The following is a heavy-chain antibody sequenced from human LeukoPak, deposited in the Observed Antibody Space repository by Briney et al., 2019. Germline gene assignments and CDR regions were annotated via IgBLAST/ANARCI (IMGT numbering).Heavy chain of an antibody. J-gene: IGHJ3*02. Sequence: SVKVSCKASGGTFSSYAISWVRQAPGQGLEWMGGIIPIFGTANYAQKFQGRVTITADKSTSTAYMELSSLRSEDTAVYYCARANWGYYSGTFDIWGQGTMVTVSS. D-gene: IGHD3-22*01. CDR2: IIPIFGTA. CDR3: ARANWGYYSGTFDI. V-gene: IGHV1-69*06. CDR1: GGTFSSYA.